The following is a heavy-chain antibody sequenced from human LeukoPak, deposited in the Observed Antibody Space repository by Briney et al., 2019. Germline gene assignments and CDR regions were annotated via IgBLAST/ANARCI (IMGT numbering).Heavy chain of an antibody. D-gene: IGHD2-15*01. CDR2: INYSGHT. CDR3: VRVGRGGTYFDY. J-gene: IGHJ4*02. V-gene: IGHV4-39*07. CDR1: GDSISSSGYY. Sequence: SSETLSLTCTVSGDSISSSGYYWAWIRQPPGKGLERIGSINYSGHTYYNPSLQSRVTISVDTSKNQFSLKLTSVTAAGTAVYFCVRVGRGGTYFDYWGQGTLVTVSS.